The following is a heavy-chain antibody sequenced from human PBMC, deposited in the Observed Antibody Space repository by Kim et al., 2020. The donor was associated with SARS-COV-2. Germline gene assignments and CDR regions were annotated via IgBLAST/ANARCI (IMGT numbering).Heavy chain of an antibody. V-gene: IGHV3-9*01. Sequence: GGSLRLSCAASGFTFDDYAMHWVRQAPGKGLEWVSGISWNSGSIGYADSVKGRFTISRDNAKNSLYLQMNSLRAEDTALYYCAKLYGDYEFVDYWGQGTLVTVSS. CDR1: GFTFDDYA. D-gene: IGHD4-17*01. CDR2: ISWNSGSI. CDR3: AKLYGDYEFVDY. J-gene: IGHJ4*02.